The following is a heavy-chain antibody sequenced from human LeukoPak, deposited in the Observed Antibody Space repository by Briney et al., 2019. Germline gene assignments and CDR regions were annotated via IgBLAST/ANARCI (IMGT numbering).Heavy chain of an antibody. CDR3: ASHYDSSGYYYDAFDI. J-gene: IGHJ3*02. CDR2: ISAYNGNT. V-gene: IGHV1-18*01. CDR1: GYTFTSYG. D-gene: IGHD3-22*01. Sequence: ASVKVSCKASGYTFTSYGISWVRQAPGQGLEWMGWISAYNGNTNYAQKLQGRVTMTTDTSTSTAYMELSSLRSEDTAVYYCASHYDSSGYYYDAFDIWGQGTMVTVSS.